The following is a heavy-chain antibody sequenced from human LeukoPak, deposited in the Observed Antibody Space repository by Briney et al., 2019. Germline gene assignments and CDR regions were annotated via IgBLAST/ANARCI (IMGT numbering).Heavy chain of an antibody. Sequence: TXXXTCTVSGGSISSGGYYWSWIRQHPGTGLEXXXYXXYSGSTYYNPSLKSRVTISVDTSKNQFYLKLSSVTAADTAVYYCARDRGSGSYYNGYWYFDLWGRGTLVTVSS. J-gene: IGHJ2*01. D-gene: IGHD3-10*01. CDR3: ARDRGSGSYYNGYWYFDL. V-gene: IGHV4-31*03. CDR2: XXYSGST. CDR1: GGSISSGGYY.